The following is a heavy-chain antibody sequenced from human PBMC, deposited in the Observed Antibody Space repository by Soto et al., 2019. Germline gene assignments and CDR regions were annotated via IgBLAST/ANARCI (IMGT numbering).Heavy chain of an antibody. D-gene: IGHD3-16*01. Sequence: ASVKLTCKASGCTFISSDLNWVRQATGQGLEWMGWMNPNSVNTGCAQKFQGRVTMTRNTSINMELSCLRSEDTAVYYCAKDPTFRDYWGQGTLVSVS. CDR1: GCTFISSD. V-gene: IGHV1-8*01. J-gene: IGHJ4*02. CDR2: MNPNSVNT. CDR3: AKDPTFRDY.